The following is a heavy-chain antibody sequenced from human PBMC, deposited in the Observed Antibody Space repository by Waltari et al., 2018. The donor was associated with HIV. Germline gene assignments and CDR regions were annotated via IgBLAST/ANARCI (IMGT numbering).Heavy chain of an antibody. D-gene: IGHD2-8*01. CDR3: AREGFCSNGVCSHYYGMDV. CDR1: GFTFSSYS. J-gene: IGHJ6*02. CDR2: ISTSSRYI. Sequence: EVQLVESGGGLVKPGGSLRLSCAASGFTFSSYSMNWVRQAPGKGLEWVSSISTSSRYIYDADSLKGRFTISKDNAKNSLYLQMNSLRAEDTAVYYCAREGFCSNGVCSHYYGMDVWGQGTTVTVSS. V-gene: IGHV3-21*01.